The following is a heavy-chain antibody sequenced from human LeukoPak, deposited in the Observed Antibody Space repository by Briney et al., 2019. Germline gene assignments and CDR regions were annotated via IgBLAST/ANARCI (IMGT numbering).Heavy chain of an antibody. CDR2: VTGSDGRT. V-gene: IGHV3-23*01. J-gene: IGHJ6*03. CDR1: GFTFSSYA. Sequence: GGSLRLSCAASGFTFSSYAMSWVRQAPGKGPEWVSTVTGSDGRTYYPDSVKGRFTTSRDNSENTVYLQMNSLRAEDTAVYYCAKAKGTSSQSHMEVWGKGTTVTVS. CDR3: AKAKGTSSQSHMEV. D-gene: IGHD6-13*01.